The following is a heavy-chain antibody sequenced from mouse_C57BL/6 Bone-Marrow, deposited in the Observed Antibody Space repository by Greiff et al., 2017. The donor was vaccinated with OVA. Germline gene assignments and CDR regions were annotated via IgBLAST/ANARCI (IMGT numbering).Heavy chain of an antibody. CDR3: ERFSPHGDDGAMDY. D-gene: IGHD2-12*01. CDR1: GYAFTDYN. CDR2: INPNYGTT. V-gene: IGHV1-39*01. Sequence: EVQLQESGPELVKPGASVKISCKASGYAFTDYNMNWVKQSPGKSLEWIGVINPNYGTTSYNQKFKGKSTLTVDQSSSTAYMQLNSLTSEDSAVYYCERFSPHGDDGAMDYWGQGTSVTVSS. J-gene: IGHJ4*01.